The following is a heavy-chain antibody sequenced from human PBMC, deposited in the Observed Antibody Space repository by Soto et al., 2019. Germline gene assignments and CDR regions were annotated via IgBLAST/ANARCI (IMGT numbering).Heavy chain of an antibody. Sequence: QVQLVESGGGVVQPGRSLSLSCAASGFTFSDYPMHWVRQAPGKGLEWVAVISYDGRVKYYVDSVKGRFTISRDDSKNTLYLQRNSLRVEDTAVYYWARYFIVGSPAYFDYWGQGTLVTVSS. CDR2: ISYDGRVK. D-gene: IGHD1-26*01. V-gene: IGHV3-30*04. J-gene: IGHJ4*02. CDR3: ARYFIVGSPAYFDY. CDR1: GFTFSDYP.